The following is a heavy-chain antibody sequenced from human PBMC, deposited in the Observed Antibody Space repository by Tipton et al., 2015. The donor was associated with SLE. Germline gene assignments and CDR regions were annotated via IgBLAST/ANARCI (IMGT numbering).Heavy chain of an antibody. D-gene: IGHD2-15*01. CDR2: INHSGST. J-gene: IGHJ5*02. CDR3: AVKGLGSSTRDNWFDP. V-gene: IGHV4-34*01. CDR1: GGSFSGYY. Sequence: GLVKPSETLSLTCAVYGGSFSGYYWSWIRQPPGKGLEWSGEINHSGSTNYNPSLKSRVTISVDTSKNQFSLKLSSVTAADTAVYYCAVKGLGSSTRDNWFDPWGQGTLVTVSS.